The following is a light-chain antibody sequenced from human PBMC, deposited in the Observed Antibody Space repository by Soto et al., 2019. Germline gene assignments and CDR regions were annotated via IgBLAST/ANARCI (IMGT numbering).Light chain of an antibody. CDR2: WAS. V-gene: IGKV4-1*01. J-gene: IGKJ4*01. Sequence: DIVMTQSPDSLAVSLGERATINCKSSQSVLYSSNKKNYLAWFQQKSGQPPKVLIYWASTRESGVPDRFSGSGSGTDFTLNISRLQAENVAVYYFQQYSGTPPFGRGTKVDIX. CDR1: QSVLYSSNKKNY. CDR3: QQYSGTPP.